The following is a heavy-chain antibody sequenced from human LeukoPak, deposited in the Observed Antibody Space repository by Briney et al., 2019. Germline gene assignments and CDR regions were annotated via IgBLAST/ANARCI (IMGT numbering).Heavy chain of an antibody. CDR3: ARDYALDY. D-gene: IGHD2-2*01. V-gene: IGHV3-7*01. J-gene: IGHJ4*02. CDR1: EFPFGSYW. Sequence: GGSRRLSWAAPEFPFGSYWISWVRQAPGRGLEWVANIKQDGSEKYYVDSVKGRFTISRDNAKNSLYLQMNSLRAEDTAVYYCARDYALDYWGRGTLVTVSS. CDR2: IKQDGSEK.